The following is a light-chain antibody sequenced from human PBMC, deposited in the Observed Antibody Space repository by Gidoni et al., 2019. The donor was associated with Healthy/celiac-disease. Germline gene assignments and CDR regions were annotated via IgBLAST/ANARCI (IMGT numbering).Light chain of an antibody. V-gene: IGKV3-15*01. J-gene: IGKJ1*01. CDR3: QQYNNWPRT. CDR1: QSVSSN. CDR2: RAS. Sequence: EIVMTQSPATLSVPPGERATRSCRASQSVSSNLAWYQQKPGQAPRLLIYRASTRATGIPARFSGSGSGTEFTLTISSLQSEDVAVYYCQQYNNWPRTFGQGTKVEIK.